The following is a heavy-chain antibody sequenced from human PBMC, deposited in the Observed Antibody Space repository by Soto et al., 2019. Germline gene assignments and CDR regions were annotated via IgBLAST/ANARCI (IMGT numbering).Heavy chain of an antibody. J-gene: IGHJ3*02. Sequence: EVQLVESGGGLVKPGGSLRLSCAASGFTFSSYSMNWVRQAPGKGLEWVSSISSSSSYIYYADSVKGRFTISRDNAKNSLYLKMNSLRAEDTAVYYCARDNRGDYASDAFDIWGQGTMVTVSS. D-gene: IGHD4-17*01. CDR1: GFTFSSYS. V-gene: IGHV3-21*01. CDR2: ISSSSSYI. CDR3: ARDNRGDYASDAFDI.